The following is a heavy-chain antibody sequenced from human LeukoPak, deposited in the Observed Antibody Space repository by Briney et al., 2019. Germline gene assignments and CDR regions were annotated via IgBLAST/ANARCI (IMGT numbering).Heavy chain of an antibody. J-gene: IGHJ4*02. D-gene: IGHD5-24*01. CDR2: ISSSSSYI. Sequence: GGSLRLSCAASGFTFSIYSMNWVRQAPGKGLEWVSSISSSSSYIYYADSVKGRFTISRDNAKNSLCLQMNSLRAEDTAVYYCARLWGDGYNLDYWGQGTLVTVSS. CDR3: ARLWGDGYNLDY. CDR1: GFTFSIYS. V-gene: IGHV3-21*01.